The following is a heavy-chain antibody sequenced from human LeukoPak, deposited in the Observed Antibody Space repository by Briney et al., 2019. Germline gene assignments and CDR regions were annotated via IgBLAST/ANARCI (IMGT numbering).Heavy chain of an antibody. J-gene: IGHJ6*04. D-gene: IGHD3-10*02. V-gene: IGHV3-74*01. Sequence: PGGSLRLSCAASGFTFSDYYMSWIRQAPGKGLEWVSRINSDGSSTGYADSVKGRFTISRDNAKNILYLQMNSLRAEDTAVYYCAELGITMIGGVWGKGTTVTISS. CDR2: INSDGSST. CDR3: AELGITMIGGV. CDR1: GFTFSDYY.